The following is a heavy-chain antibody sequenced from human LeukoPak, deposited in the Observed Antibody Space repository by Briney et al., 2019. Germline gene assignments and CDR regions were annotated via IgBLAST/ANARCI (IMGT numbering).Heavy chain of an antibody. J-gene: IGHJ3*02. V-gene: IGHV4-39*01. CDR3: ARIMITFGGKAFDI. D-gene: IGHD3-16*01. CDR1: GGSISSSSYY. Sequence: SETLSLTCTVSGGSISSSSYYWGWIRQPPGKGLEWIGSIYYSGSTYYNPSLKSRVTISVDTSKNQFPLKLSSVTAADTAVYYCARIMITFGGKAFDIWGQGTMVTVSS. CDR2: IYYSGST.